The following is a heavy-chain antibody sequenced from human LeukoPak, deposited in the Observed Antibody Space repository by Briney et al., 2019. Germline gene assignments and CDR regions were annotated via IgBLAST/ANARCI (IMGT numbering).Heavy chain of an antibody. CDR1: GYTFTSYG. CDR3: ARLWSGYYSHYYYYMDV. V-gene: IGHV1-18*01. D-gene: IGHD3-3*01. CDR2: ISAYNGNT. Sequence: ASVKVSCKASGYTFTSYGISWVRQAPGQGLEWMGWISAYNGNTNYAQKLQGRVTMTTDTSTSTAYMELRSLRSDDTAVYYCARLWSGYYSHYYYYMDVWGKGTTVTVSS. J-gene: IGHJ6*03.